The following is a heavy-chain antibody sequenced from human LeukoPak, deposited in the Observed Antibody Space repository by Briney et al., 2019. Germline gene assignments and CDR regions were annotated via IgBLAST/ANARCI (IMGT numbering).Heavy chain of an antibody. CDR3: AKTAQFGVVEDAFDI. J-gene: IGHJ3*02. D-gene: IGHD3-3*01. Sequence: SVKVSCKASGYTFTGYYIHWVRQAPGQGLEWMGWITPNGGGTNYAQKFQGRVTMTRDTSISTAYMELSRLRSDDTAVYYCAKTAQFGVVEDAFDIWGQGTMDTVSS. CDR1: GYTFTGYY. CDR2: ITPNGGGT. V-gene: IGHV1-2*02.